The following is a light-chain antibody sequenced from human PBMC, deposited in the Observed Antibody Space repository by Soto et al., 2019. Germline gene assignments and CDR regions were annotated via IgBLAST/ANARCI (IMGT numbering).Light chain of an antibody. CDR1: QSVSRN. J-gene: IGKJ1*01. V-gene: IGKV3-15*01. CDR2: GAS. Sequence: IVMTQSPATVSVSPEERVTLSCRASQSVSRNLAWYQQKPGQTPRLLIYGASTRAIGIPARFSGSGSETEFTLTLSTLQSEDFAVYYCQDYNNWPWTFGQGTKVEI. CDR3: QDYNNWPWT.